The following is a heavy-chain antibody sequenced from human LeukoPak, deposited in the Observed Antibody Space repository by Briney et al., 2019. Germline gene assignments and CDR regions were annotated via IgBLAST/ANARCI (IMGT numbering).Heavy chain of an antibody. CDR2: ISSSGSII. D-gene: IGHD3-10*01. V-gene: IGHV3-48*03. CDR3: AKSPGGWGSGSYYNGPFDY. CDR1: GFTLSSYE. J-gene: IGHJ4*02. Sequence: PGGSLRLSCAASGFTLSSYEINWVRQAPGKGLEWVAYISSSGSIIYFADSVKGRFTISRDNAKNSLYLQMNSLRAEDTAVYYCAKSPGGWGSGSYYNGPFDYWGQGTLVTVSS.